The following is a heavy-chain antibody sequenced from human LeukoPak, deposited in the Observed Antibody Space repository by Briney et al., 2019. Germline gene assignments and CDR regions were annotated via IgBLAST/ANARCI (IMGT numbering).Heavy chain of an antibody. CDR3: ARGLVDWGHYFDY. CDR1: GGSLSGSY. Sequence: NPSDTLSPTRALYGGSLSGSYWSWIRHPPGNGMEWIGAINHSGRTNSNPSIKSRLTISVHTSTNQFSLTLSSVTAADTAVYYCARGLVDWGHYFDYWGQGTLVTFSS. D-gene: IGHD3-9*01. J-gene: IGHJ4*02. CDR2: INHSGRT. V-gene: IGHV4-34*01.